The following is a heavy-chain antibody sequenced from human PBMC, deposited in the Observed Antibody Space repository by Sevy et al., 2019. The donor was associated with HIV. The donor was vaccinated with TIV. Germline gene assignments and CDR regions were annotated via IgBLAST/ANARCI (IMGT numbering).Heavy chain of an antibody. D-gene: IGHD1-26*01. CDR2: MFYTGST. J-gene: IGHJ6*02. V-gene: IGHV4-61*01. CDR1: GGSVTSDSYY. CDR3: ARMGGLTDYGMDV. Sequence: SETLSLTCTVSGGSVTSDSYYWTWIRQPPGKGLECLGYMFYTGSTNYNPSLMSRVTISVDTSKNQFSLKLNSVTAADTAVYYCARMGGLTDYGMDVWGQGTTVTVSS.